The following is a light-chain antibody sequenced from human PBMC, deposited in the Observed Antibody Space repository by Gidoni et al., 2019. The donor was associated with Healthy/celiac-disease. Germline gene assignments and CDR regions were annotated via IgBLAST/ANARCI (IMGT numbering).Light chain of an antibody. V-gene: IGLV2-23*01. CDR1: SSDVGSYNL. CDR3: CSYAGSSTVV. CDR2: EGS. J-gene: IGLJ2*01. Sequence: QSALTQPASVSGSPGPTITISCTGTSSDVGSYNLVSRYQQHPGNAPKLMLYEGSKRPSGFSYRFSVSKSGNPASLTISGLQSEYEAHSYCCSYAGSSTVVFGGGTKLTVL.